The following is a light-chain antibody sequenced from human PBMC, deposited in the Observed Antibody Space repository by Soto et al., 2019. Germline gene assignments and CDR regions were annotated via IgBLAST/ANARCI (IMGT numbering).Light chain of an antibody. CDR3: QHYGNRKV. CDR1: QNIDSR. Sequence: VMTQSPTTLSVSPGETATLSCRASQNIDSRLAWYQQSPGRSPRLLIYDASTRATDIPARFSGSGSGTDFTLTIADLQSEDVAVYYCQHYGNRKVFGLGTKV. CDR2: DAS. J-gene: IGKJ1*01. V-gene: IGKV3-15*01.